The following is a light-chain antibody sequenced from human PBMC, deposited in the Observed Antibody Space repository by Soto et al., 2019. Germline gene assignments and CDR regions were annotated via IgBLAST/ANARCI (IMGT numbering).Light chain of an antibody. V-gene: IGLV2-14*01. CDR3: SSYTSSSTLV. J-gene: IGLJ1*01. Sequence: QSALSQPASVSGSPGQSITISCTGTNSDVGGYNYVSWYQQHPGKAPKLMIYEVSNRPSGVSNRFSGSKSGNTASLTISGLQAEDEPDYYCSSYTSSSTLVFGTGTKLTVL. CDR2: EVS. CDR1: NSDVGGYNY.